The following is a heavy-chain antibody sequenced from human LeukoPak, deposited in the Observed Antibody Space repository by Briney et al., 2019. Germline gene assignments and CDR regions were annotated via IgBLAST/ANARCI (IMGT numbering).Heavy chain of an antibody. CDR1: GFTFSSYS. V-gene: IGHV3-21*01. D-gene: IGHD2-21*01. CDR3: ARGFISIWFPYFDY. CDR2: ISSSSSYI. J-gene: IGHJ4*02. Sequence: PGGSLRLSCAASGFTFSSYSMNWVRQAPGKGLEWVSSISSSSSYIYYADSVKGRFTISRDNAKNSLYLQMNSLRAEDTAVYYCARGFISIWFPYFDYWGQGTLVTVSS.